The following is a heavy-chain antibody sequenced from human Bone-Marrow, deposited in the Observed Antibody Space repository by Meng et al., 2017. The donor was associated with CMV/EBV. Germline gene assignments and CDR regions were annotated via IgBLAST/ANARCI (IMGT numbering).Heavy chain of an antibody. CDR1: GGSISSGDYY. CDR2: IYHSGST. Sequence: SETLSLTCTVSGGSISSGDYYWSWIRQPPGKGLEWIGSIYHSGSTYYNPSLKSRVTISVDTSKNQFSLKLSSVTAADTAVYYCARELRTYWYFDLWGRGTLVTVSS. CDR3: ARELRTYWYFDL. V-gene: IGHV4-39*07. J-gene: IGHJ2*01. D-gene: IGHD3-16*01.